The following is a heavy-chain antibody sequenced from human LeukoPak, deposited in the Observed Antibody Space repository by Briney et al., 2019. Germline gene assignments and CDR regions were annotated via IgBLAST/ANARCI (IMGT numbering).Heavy chain of an antibody. CDR2: ISSSSSYI. Sequence: GGSLRLSCAASGFNFSGYNMNWVRQAPGKGLEWVSSISSSSSYIYYADSVKGRFTISRDNAKNSLYLQMNSLRAEDTAVYYCASSSERDYDFWSGYPLGYWGQGTLATVSS. D-gene: IGHD3-3*01. V-gene: IGHV3-21*01. CDR1: GFNFSGYN. CDR3: ASSSERDYDFWSGYPLGY. J-gene: IGHJ4*02.